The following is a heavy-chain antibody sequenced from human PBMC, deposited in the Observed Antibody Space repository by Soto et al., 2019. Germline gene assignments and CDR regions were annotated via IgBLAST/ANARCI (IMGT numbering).Heavy chain of an antibody. D-gene: IGHD3-10*01. V-gene: IGHV4-34*01. Sequence: QVQLQQWGAGLLKPSETLSLTCAVYGVSFSGYQWSWIRQTPGKGLEWIGEINDSSNMNYNTSLKRHVALLLHTPEKQISLKLSSTTAAESAVYYFARGLILWFGKLSRRGGDYYDMDVLAKGTAVTVTS. CDR2: INDSSNM. CDR3: ARGLILWFGKLSRRGGDYYDMDV. J-gene: IGHJ6*03. CDR1: GVSFSGYQ.